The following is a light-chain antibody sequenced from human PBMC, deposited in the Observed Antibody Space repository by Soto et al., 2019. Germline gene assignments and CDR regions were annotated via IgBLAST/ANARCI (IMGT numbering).Light chain of an antibody. CDR2: DVS. CDR3: CSYAGSYTLYV. CDR1: SNDVGDFNY. J-gene: IGLJ1*01. V-gene: IGLV2-11*01. Sequence: QSVLTQPRSVSGSPGQSVTISCTGTSNDVGDFNYVSWYQQHPGKAPKLMIYDVSKRPSGVPDRFSGSKSGNTASLTISGLQAEDEADYYCCSYAGSYTLYVFGTGTKVTVL.